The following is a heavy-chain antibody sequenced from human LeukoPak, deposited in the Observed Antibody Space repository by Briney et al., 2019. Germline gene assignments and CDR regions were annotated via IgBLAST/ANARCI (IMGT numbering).Heavy chain of an antibody. CDR1: GFTFDDYA. V-gene: IGHV3-9*03. J-gene: IGHJ4*02. CDR2: ISWDSTNI. CDR3: AKAFSAPSSSPVDY. Sequence: GGSLRLSCAASGFTFDDYAMHWVRQAPGKGLEWVSGISWDSTNIGYADSVKGRFTIPRDNAKNSLYLQMHSLRAEDMALYYCAKAFSAPSSSPVDYWGQGTLVTVSS. D-gene: IGHD6-13*01.